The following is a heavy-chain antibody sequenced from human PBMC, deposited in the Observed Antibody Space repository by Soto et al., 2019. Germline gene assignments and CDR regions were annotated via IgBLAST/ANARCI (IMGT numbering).Heavy chain of an antibody. Sequence: SETLSLTCTVSGDSISNYYWSWLRQPPGKGLEWIGYIYYSGSTNYNPSLKSRVTISVDTSKNQFSLKLSSVTAADTAVYYCARASTPFTRLVWFDPWGQGTLVTVSS. CDR1: GDSISNYY. V-gene: IGHV4-59*12. D-gene: IGHD2-2*01. CDR2: IYYSGST. CDR3: ARASTPFTRLVWFDP. J-gene: IGHJ5*02.